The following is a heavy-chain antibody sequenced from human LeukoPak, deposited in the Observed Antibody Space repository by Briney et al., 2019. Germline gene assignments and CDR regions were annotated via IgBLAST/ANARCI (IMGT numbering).Heavy chain of an antibody. Sequence: PGGPLRLSCAASGCTFSSYAMSWVRQAPGKGLEWVVAISGSGGSTYYADSVKRRFTISRGNSKNTLYLQMNSLRAEDTAVYYCAKDFRQGPDCYFDYWGQGTLVTVSS. CDR2: ISGSGGST. CDR1: GCTFSSYA. V-gene: IGHV3-23*01. J-gene: IGHJ4*02. CDR3: AKDFRQGPDCYFDY. D-gene: IGHD2-21*02.